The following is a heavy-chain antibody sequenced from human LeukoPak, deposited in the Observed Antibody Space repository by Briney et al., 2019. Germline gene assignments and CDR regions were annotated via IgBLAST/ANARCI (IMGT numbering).Heavy chain of an antibody. D-gene: IGHD3-10*01. J-gene: IGHJ3*02. CDR1: GYTFTSHD. Sequence: GASVKVSCKTSGYTFTSHDIHWVRQATGQDLEWLGWTNPNNGKAAYAQKFQGRITMTRDTAIRTAYMELNSLTSEDTAIYYCARIIFAGLRAFDKWGQGTMVTVSS. CDR2: TNPNNGKA. V-gene: IGHV1-8*01. CDR3: ARIIFAGLRAFDK.